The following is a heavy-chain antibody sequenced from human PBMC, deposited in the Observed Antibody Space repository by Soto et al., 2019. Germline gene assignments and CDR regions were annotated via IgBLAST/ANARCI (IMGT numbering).Heavy chain of an antibody. CDR1: GSSFSNFY. V-gene: IGHV4-4*07. J-gene: IGHJ4*02. Sequence: QVQLQESGPGLVKPSETLSLTCSVSGSSFSNFYWSWIRQPAGKGLAWIGRIYTSGATSYKPSLKSRVTMSVDTSQTQMSLNLRSVTAAATAVYYCARGGIQLSYAFDYWGQGILVTVSS. CDR3: ARGGIQLSYAFDY. D-gene: IGHD1-1*01. CDR2: IYTSGAT.